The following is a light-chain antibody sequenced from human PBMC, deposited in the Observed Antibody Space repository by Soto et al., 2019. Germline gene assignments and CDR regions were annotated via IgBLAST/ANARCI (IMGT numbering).Light chain of an antibody. CDR1: GSNIGRNF. CDR2: SNN. V-gene: IGLV1-47*02. CDR3: ATWDDILRGV. Sequence: QSVRTKPPSASGTPGQKVTISCSGSGSNIGRNFVSWYQQLPGAAPKLLIYSNNQRPSGVPDRFSGSKSGTSASLAISEVRSEDEADYYCATWDDILRGVFVGGTKFTVL. J-gene: IGLJ2*01.